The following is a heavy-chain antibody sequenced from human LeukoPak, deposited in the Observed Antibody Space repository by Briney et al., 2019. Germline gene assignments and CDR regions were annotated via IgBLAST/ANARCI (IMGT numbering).Heavy chain of an antibody. Sequence: GGSLRLSCAASGFTFSSYWMHWVRQAPGKGLVWVSCINTDGSSTSYADSVKGRFTISRDNAKNTLYLQMNSLRAEDTAVYYCARDREGAMGYWGQGTLVTVSS. CDR2: INTDGSST. V-gene: IGHV3-74*01. D-gene: IGHD1-26*01. CDR1: GFTFSSYW. J-gene: IGHJ4*02. CDR3: ARDREGAMGY.